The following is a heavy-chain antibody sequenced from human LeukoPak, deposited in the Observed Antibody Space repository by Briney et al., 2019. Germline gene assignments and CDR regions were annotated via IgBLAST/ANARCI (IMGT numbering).Heavy chain of an antibody. D-gene: IGHD2/OR15-2a*01. Sequence: PGGSLRLSSAASGLTFHNTWIHWMRQAPGKGLVWVSRIISDGITTTYADSVKGRFTISRDNAKNTLYRQMNSLRADDTAVYYCAADGEYAFLVWGQGTMVTVSS. CDR3: AADGEYAFLV. CDR2: IISDGITT. V-gene: IGHV3-74*01. J-gene: IGHJ3*01. CDR1: GLTFHNTW.